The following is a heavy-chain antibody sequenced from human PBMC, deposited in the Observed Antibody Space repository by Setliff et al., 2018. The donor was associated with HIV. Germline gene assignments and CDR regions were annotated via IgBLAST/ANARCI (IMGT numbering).Heavy chain of an antibody. V-gene: IGHV3-7*01. D-gene: IGHD1-7*01. J-gene: IGHJ5*02. Sequence: GGSLRLSCAASGFTFSNYWMNWVRQAPGKGLEWVANIMDYGSAKYYVDAVQGRFTISRDNAKNSLSLQMDSLSPEDTAVYYCAPINWHYGSWGQGTLVTVSS. CDR1: GFTFSNYW. CDR3: APINWHYGS. CDR2: IMDYGSAK.